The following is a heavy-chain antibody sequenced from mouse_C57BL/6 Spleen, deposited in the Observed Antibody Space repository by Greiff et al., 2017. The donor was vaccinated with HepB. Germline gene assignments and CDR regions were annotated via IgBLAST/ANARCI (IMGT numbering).Heavy chain of an antibody. J-gene: IGHJ3*01. CDR3: ARWAYYDHSWFAY. V-gene: IGHV1-69*01. CDR1: GYTFTSYW. D-gene: IGHD2-4*01. CDR2: IDPSDSYT. Sequence: QVQLQQPGAELVMPGASVKLSCKASGYTFTSYWMHWVKQRPGQGLEWIGEIDPSDSYTNYNQKFKGKSTLTVDKSSSTAYMQLSSLTSEDSAVYYCARWAYYDHSWFAYWGQGTLVTVSA.